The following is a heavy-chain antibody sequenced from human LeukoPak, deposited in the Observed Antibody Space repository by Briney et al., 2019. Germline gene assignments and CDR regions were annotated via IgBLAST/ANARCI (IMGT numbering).Heavy chain of an antibody. D-gene: IGHD3-10*01. CDR2: IRYDGGNK. V-gene: IGHV3-30*02. CDR1: GFTFSSYG. Sequence: PGGSLRLSCAASGFTFSSYGMHWVRQAPGKGLEWVAFIRYDGGNKYYADSVKGRFTISRDNSKNTLYLQMNSLRAEDTAVYYCAKDESQVSYFDYWGQGTLVTVSS. J-gene: IGHJ4*02. CDR3: AKDESQVSYFDY.